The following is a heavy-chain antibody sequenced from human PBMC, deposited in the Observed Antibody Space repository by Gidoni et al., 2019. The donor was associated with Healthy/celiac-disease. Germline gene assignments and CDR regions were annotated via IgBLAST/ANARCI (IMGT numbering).Heavy chain of an antibody. CDR2: ISGSGGST. CDR3: AKLRDYYDSSGYYYVGGEYFQH. D-gene: IGHD3-22*01. V-gene: IGHV3-23*01. J-gene: IGHJ1*01. Sequence: EVQLLESGGGLVQPGGSLRLSCAASGFPFSSYAMSWVRQAPGKGLEWVSAISGSGGSTYYADSVKGRFTISRDNSKNTLYLQMNSLRAEDTAVYYCAKLRDYYDSSGYYYVGGEYFQHWGQGTLVTVSS. CDR1: GFPFSSYA.